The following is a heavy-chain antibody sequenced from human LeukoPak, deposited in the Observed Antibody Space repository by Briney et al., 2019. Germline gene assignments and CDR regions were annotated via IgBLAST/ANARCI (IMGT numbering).Heavy chain of an antibody. CDR3: ATYYFDTSGRYSDN. Sequence: GGSLRLSCAASGFSFSSYAMSWVRQAPGKGLEWVAFISYDGSKSFYADSVKGRFTISRDNSKNTLFLQMNSLRPEDTAVYYCATYYFDTSGRYSDNWGQGALVTVSS. CDR2: ISYDGSKS. V-gene: IGHV3-30-3*01. D-gene: IGHD3-22*01. J-gene: IGHJ4*02. CDR1: GFSFSSYA.